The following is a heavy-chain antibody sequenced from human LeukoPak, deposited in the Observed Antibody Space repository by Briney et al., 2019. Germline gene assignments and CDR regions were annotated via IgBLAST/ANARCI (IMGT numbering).Heavy chain of an antibody. CDR3: ARVLYSSYLDY. D-gene: IGHD6-13*01. J-gene: IGHJ4*02. CDR2: IYYSGST. V-gene: IGHV4-59*01. CDR1: GGSISSYY. Sequence: SETLSLTXTVSGGSISSYYWSWIRQPPGKGVEWIGYIYYSGSTNYNPSLKSRVTISVDTSKNQFSLKLSSVTAADTAVYYCARVLYSSYLDYWGQGTLVTVSS.